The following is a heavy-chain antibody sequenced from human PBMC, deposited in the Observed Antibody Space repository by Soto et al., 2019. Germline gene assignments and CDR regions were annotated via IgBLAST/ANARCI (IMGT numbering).Heavy chain of an antibody. CDR1: GYTFTSYG. V-gene: IGHV1-18*01. CDR3: ASDSPPPRE. CDR2: ISAYTGNT. Sequence: QVQLVQSGAEVKKPGASVKVSCKASGYTFTSYGISWVRQAPGQGLEWMGWISAYTGNTNYAQKLQRPLTMTTDTSTSTAYMQLSSLRSDDTAVYYCASDSPPPREWGHATLVTVSS. J-gene: IGHJ4*01.